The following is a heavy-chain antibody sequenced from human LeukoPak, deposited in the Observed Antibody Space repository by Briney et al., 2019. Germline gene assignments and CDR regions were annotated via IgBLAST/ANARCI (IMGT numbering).Heavy chain of an antibody. CDR1: GYSFTSYW. J-gene: IGHJ3*02. CDR2: IYPGDSDT. CDR3: ARGYCSGGSCLDAFDI. V-gene: IGHV5-51*01. Sequence: GESLKISCKGSGYSFTSYWIGWVRQMPGKGLEWMGIIYPGDSDTRYSPSFQGQVTISADKSISTAYLQWSSLKASDTAMYYCARGYCSGGSCLDAFDIWGQGIMVTVSS. D-gene: IGHD2-15*01.